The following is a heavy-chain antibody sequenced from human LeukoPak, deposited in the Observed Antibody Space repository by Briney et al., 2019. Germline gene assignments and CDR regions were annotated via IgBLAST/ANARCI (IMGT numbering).Heavy chain of an antibody. Sequence: GGALQISCKGSGCSFTSYWIGWGRQLPGKGLEGMGIIYPGECDTRYSPSFQGQVTISADKSISTAYLQWRSLKASYTAMYYCARHGALLRYFSPEDAFDIWGQGTMVTVSS. J-gene: IGHJ3*02. V-gene: IGHV5-51*01. CDR2: IYPGECDT. D-gene: IGHD3-9*01. CDR3: ARHGALLRYFSPEDAFDI. CDR1: GCSFTSYW.